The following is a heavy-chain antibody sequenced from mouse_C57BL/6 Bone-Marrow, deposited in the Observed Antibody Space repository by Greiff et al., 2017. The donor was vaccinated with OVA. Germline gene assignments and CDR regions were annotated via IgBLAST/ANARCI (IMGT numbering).Heavy chain of an antibody. CDR2: IYPGSGNT. CDR1: GYTFTDHY. D-gene: IGHD2-3*01. V-gene: IGHV1-76*01. CDR3: ARDDGYFFEY. Sequence: VQLQQSGAEVVRPGASVKLSCKASGYTFTDHYINWVKQRPGQGLEWIARIYPGSGNTYYNEKFKGKAKLTAEKSSNTAYMQLSSLTSEDSAVYFCARDDGYFFEYWGQGTTLTVSS. J-gene: IGHJ2*01.